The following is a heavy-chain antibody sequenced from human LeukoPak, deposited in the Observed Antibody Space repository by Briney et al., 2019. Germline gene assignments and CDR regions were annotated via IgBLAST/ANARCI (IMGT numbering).Heavy chain of an antibody. CDR1: GYSFTSHY. D-gene: IGHD3-22*01. J-gene: IGHJ4*02. CDR3: ARALGYSPNFDY. Sequence: ASVKVSCKSSGYSFTSHYVHWVRQGPGQGLEWMAIINPTGGSTNYARKFQGRVSLTRDTSTSTVYMELGSLTSEDTAVYYCARALGYSPNFDYWGQGTLLTVSS. V-gene: IGHV1-46*01. CDR2: INPTGGST.